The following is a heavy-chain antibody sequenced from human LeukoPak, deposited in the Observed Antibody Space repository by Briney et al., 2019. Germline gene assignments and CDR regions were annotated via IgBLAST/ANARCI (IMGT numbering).Heavy chain of an antibody. CDR2: IKQDGSEK. CDR3: AGLATVTTFYYFDY. D-gene: IGHD4-17*01. J-gene: IGHJ4*02. V-gene: IGHV3-7*01. Sequence: GGSLRLSCAASGFTFSSYWMSWVRQAPGKGLEWVAKIKQDGSEKYYVDSVKGRFTISRDNAKNSLYLQMNSLRAEDTAVYYCAGLATVTTFYYFDYWGQGTLVTVSS. CDR1: GFTFSSYW.